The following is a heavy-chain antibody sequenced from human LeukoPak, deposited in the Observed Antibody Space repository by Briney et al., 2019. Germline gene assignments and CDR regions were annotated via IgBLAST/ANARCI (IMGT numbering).Heavy chain of an antibody. V-gene: IGHV3-23*01. CDR1: GFTFSSYA. Sequence: GGTLRLSCAASGFTFSSYAMSWVRQAPGKGLEWVSTISGGGDATYYADSVKGRFTISRDNSKNTLYLQMNSLRVEDTAVYYCARDSSMLRGPLVIYYFDFWGQGTLVTVSS. J-gene: IGHJ4*02. D-gene: IGHD3-10*01. CDR2: ISGGGDAT. CDR3: ARDSSMLRGPLVIYYFDF.